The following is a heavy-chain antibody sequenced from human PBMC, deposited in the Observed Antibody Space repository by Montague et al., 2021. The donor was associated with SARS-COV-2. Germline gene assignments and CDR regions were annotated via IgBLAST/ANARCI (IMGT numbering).Heavy chain of an antibody. CDR1: GGSISSNF. CDR2: IYYTGST. Sequence: SETLSLTCTVSGGSISSNFWSWVRQSPGKRLQWIGNIYYTGSTNYNPSLKGRVTISVDTSKNQFSLKLSSVTAADTAVYYCARVSPATGVPYFDFWGRGFLVTVSS. D-gene: IGHD7-27*01. V-gene: IGHV4-59*01. J-gene: IGHJ2*01. CDR3: ARVSPATGVPYFDF.